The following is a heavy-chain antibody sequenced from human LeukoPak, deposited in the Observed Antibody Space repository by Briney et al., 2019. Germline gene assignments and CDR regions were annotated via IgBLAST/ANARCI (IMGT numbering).Heavy chain of an antibody. CDR2: INQNGREK. CDR1: GFTFSNNW. CDR3: ATSTAGLDN. D-gene: IGHD6-13*01. J-gene: IGHJ4*02. Sequence: GGSLRLSCAASGFTFSNNWMNWVRQAPGRGLEWVANINQNGREKYYVDSVRGRFTISRDNPKNSLYLQMNSLRAEDTAVYYCATSTAGLDNWGQGTLVTVSS. V-gene: IGHV3-7*02.